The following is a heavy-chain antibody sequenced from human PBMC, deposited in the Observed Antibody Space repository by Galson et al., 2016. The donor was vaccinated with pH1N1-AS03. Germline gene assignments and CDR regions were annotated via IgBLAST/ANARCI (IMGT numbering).Heavy chain of an antibody. D-gene: IGHD3-10*01. CDR1: GYTFSRYY. V-gene: IGHV1-46*01. J-gene: IGHJ4*03. CDR2: IDPSIGSP. Sequence: SVKVSCKASGYTFSRYYMHWMRQAPGQGPEWMGVIDPSIGSPTYAQKFQGRVTMTRDTATTTAYMELSSLRSDDTVVYYCAPYGSGSRGGFDYGGHGALITVSS. CDR3: APYGSGSRGGFDY.